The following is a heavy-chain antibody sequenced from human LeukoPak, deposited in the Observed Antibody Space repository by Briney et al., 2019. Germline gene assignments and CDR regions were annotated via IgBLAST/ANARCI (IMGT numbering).Heavy chain of an antibody. CDR3: ARDDRAAGDYYMDV. J-gene: IGHJ6*03. Sequence: PGGSLRLSCAASGFTFSTYAMHWARQAPGKGLEYVSTISSNGGSTYYANSVKGRFTISRDNSKNTLYLQLASLRAEDMAVYYCARDDRAAGDYYMDVWGKGTTVTVSS. CDR1: GFTFSTYA. V-gene: IGHV3-64*01. D-gene: IGHD6-19*01. CDR2: ISSNGGST.